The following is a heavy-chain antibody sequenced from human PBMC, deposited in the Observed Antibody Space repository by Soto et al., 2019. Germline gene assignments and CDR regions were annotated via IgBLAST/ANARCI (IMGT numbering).Heavy chain of an antibody. Sequence: QVQLVQSGAEEKKPGASVKVSCKASGYTFTGYAMHWVRPAPGQRLAWMGWINAGNGTTKYSQKFQGRVTITRDTSASTAYMDLSSLRTEDTAVYYCARAVAVPADFDYWGQGTLVTVSS. CDR3: ARAVAVPADFDY. CDR2: INAGNGTT. V-gene: IGHV1-3*05. D-gene: IGHD6-19*01. J-gene: IGHJ4*02. CDR1: GYTFTGYA.